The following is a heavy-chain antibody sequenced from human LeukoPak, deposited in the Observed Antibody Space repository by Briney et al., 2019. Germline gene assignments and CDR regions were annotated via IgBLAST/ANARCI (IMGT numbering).Heavy chain of an antibody. CDR2: INTNTGNP. Sequence: ASVKVSCKASGYTFTSYAMNRVRQAPGQGPEWMAWINTNTGNPMYAQGFTGRFVFSLDTSVSTAYLQISSLEAEGTAIYYCAREAYGSGSYHFDYWGQGTLVTASS. CDR1: GYTFTSYA. J-gene: IGHJ4*02. V-gene: IGHV7-4-1*02. D-gene: IGHD3-10*01. CDR3: AREAYGSGSYHFDY.